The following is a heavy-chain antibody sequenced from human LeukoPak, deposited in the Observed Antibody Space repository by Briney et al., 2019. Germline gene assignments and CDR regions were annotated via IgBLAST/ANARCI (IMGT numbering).Heavy chain of an antibody. V-gene: IGHV2-5*02. J-gene: IGHJ5*02. CDR2: IYWDDDK. CDR3: AHSDCSSTSCHEGWFDP. D-gene: IGHD2-2*01. CDR1: GFSLSTSGVG. Sequence: ESGPTLVNPTQTLTLTCTFSGFSLSTSGVGVGWIRQPPGKALEWLALIYWDDDKRYSPSLKSRLTITKDTSKNQVVLTMTNMDPVDTATYYCAHSDCSSTSCHEGWFDPWGQGTLVTVSS.